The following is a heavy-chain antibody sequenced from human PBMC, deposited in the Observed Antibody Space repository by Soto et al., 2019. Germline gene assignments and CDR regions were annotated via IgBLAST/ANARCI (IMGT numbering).Heavy chain of an antibody. J-gene: IGHJ3*02. CDR3: ASHSSGWYGRGNAFDI. Sequence: QLQLQESGPGLVKPSETLSLTCTVSGGSISSSSYYWGWIRQPPGKGLEWIGSIYYSGSTYYNPSLKSRVTISVDTSKNQFSLKLSSVTAADTAVYYCASHSSGWYGRGNAFDIWCQGTMVTVSS. CDR1: GGSISSSSYY. D-gene: IGHD6-19*01. V-gene: IGHV4-39*01. CDR2: IYYSGST.